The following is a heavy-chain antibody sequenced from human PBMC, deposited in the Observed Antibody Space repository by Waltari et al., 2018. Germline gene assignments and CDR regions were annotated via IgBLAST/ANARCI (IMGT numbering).Heavy chain of an antibody. CDR1: GFTLGTYD. V-gene: IGHV3-48*03. CDR2: ISSSGRTI. Sequence: EVQLVESGGGLVQPGGSLRLAVVAPGFTLGTYDLNWVRDAQAQGKGLEWVSYISSSGRTIYYADSVKGRFTISRDNAKNSLYLQMNSLRVEDTAVYYCARDPVVVPDPGMDVWGRGTTVTVSS. D-gene: IGHD2-2*01. J-gene: IGHJ6*02. CDR3: ARDPVVVPDPGMDV.